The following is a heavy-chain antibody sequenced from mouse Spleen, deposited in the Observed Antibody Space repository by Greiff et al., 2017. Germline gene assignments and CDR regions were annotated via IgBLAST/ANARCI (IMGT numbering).Heavy chain of an antibody. CDR1: GYTFTSYW. CDR2: IYPGNSDT. CDR3: TRSRFTTATAWFAY. Sequence: VQLQQSGTVLARPGASVKMSCKTSGYTFTSYWMHWVKQRPGQGLEWIGAIYPGNSDTSYNQKFKGKAKLTAVTSASTAYMELSSLTNEDSAVYYCTRSRFTTATAWFAYWGQGTLVTVSA. V-gene: IGHV1-5*01. J-gene: IGHJ3*01. D-gene: IGHD1-2*01.